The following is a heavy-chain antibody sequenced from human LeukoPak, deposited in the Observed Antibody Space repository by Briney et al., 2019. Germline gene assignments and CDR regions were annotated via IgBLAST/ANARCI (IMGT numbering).Heavy chain of an antibody. CDR1: GDSITPWY. D-gene: IGHD1-14*01. J-gene: IGHJ4*02. CDR2: VPYTGST. CDR3: VRQTGLLDY. V-gene: IGHV4-59*08. Sequence: SETLSLTCIVSGDSITPWYWSWVRQPQGQGQEWIGHVPYTGSTYYNPSLKGRVTISVDTSKNQFSLRMRSVTAADTAMYFCVRQTGLLDYWGQGILVTVS.